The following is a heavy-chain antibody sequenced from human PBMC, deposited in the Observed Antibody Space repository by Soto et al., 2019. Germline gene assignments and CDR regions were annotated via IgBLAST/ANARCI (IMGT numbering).Heavy chain of an antibody. CDR3: ARDTSRGEYDY. J-gene: IGHJ4*02. D-gene: IGHD3-10*01. CDR1: GYTFTSYG. Sequence: QVQLVQSGAEVKKPGASVKVSCKASGYTFTSYGISWVRQAPGQGLEWMGWINVYNGNTNYAQKLQGRVTMTTDTSTSTAYLDLRSLRSDDTDVYFCARDTSRGEYDYWGQGPLVTVSS. V-gene: IGHV1-18*01. CDR2: INVYNGNT.